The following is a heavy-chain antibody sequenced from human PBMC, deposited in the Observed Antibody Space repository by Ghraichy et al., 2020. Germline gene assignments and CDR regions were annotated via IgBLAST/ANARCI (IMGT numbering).Heavy chain of an antibody. CDR2: ISSNGGST. Sequence: GGSLRLSCAASGFTFSSYAMHWVRQAPGKGLEYVSAISSNGGSTYYANSVKGRFTISRDNSKNTLYLQMGSLRAEDMAVYYCARDPYSSSWNEDLWSEYFQHWGQGTLVTVSS. V-gene: IGHV3-64*01. D-gene: IGHD6-13*01. J-gene: IGHJ1*01. CDR1: GFTFSSYA. CDR3: ARDPYSSSWNEDLWSEYFQH.